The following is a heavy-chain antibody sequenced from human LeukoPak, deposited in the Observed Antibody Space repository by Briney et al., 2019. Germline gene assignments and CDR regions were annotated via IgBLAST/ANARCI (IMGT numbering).Heavy chain of an antibody. V-gene: IGHV3-23*01. J-gene: IGHJ4*02. Sequence: GGSLRLSCAASGFTFSSYAMTWVRQAPGKGLQWVSAVSGSGGSTYCADSVKGRFTISRDNSKNTLYLQMNTLRAEDTAVYYCAREYGSGSYYYDYWGQGTLVTVSS. CDR3: AREYGSGSYYYDY. CDR2: VSGSGGST. D-gene: IGHD3-10*01. CDR1: GFTFSSYA.